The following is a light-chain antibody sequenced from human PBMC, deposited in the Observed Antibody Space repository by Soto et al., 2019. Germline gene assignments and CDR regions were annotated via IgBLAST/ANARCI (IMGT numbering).Light chain of an antibody. J-gene: IGLJ3*02. CDR2: EVS. V-gene: IGLV2-14*01. CDR1: SSNIGGYNY. Sequence: QSALTQPASVSGSPGQSITISCTGSSSNIGGYNYVSWYQQHPGKAPKVMIYEVSNRPSGVSNRFSGSKSGNTASLTISGRQAEDEADYYCCSYTGTSTLVFGGGTKLTVL. CDR3: CSYTGTSTLV.